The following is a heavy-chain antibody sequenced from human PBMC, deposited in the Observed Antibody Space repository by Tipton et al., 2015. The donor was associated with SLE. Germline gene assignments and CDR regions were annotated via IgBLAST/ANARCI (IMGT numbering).Heavy chain of an antibody. Sequence: TLSLTCTVSGGSISGHYWSWIRQPPGKGLEWIGYIYSSGTTNYNPSLKSRVTISIDVSKNQFSLKLPSVTAADSAVYYWARSQNSTGGYIFDSWGQGTLVTVSS. J-gene: IGHJ4*02. V-gene: IGHV4-59*08. CDR1: GGSISGHY. D-gene: IGHD6-25*01. CDR2: IYSSGTT. CDR3: ARSQNSTGGYIFDS.